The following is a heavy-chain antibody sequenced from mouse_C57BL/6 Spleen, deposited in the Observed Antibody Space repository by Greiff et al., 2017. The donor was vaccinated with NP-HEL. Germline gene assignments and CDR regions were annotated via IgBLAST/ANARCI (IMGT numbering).Heavy chain of an antibody. CDR1: GYTFTSYW. D-gene: IGHD3-3*01. Sequence: QVQLKQPGAELVRPGSSVKLSCKASGYTFTSYWMDWVKQRPGQGLEWIGNIYPSDSETHYNQKFKDKATLTVDKSSSTAYMQLSSLTSEDSAVYYCARLGQAMDYWGQGTSVTVSS. V-gene: IGHV1-61*01. J-gene: IGHJ4*01. CDR3: ARLGQAMDY. CDR2: IYPSDSET.